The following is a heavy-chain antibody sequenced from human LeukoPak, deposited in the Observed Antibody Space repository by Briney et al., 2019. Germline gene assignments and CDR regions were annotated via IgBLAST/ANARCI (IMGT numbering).Heavy chain of an antibody. CDR2: IIPIFGTA. CDR3: ARDRGASSGPLDY. D-gene: IGHD6-19*01. J-gene: IGHJ4*02. V-gene: IGHV1-69*05. CDR1: GGTFSSYA. Sequence: ASVRVSCKASGGTFSSYAISWVRQAPGQGLEWMRRIIPIFGTANYAQKFQGRVTITTDESTSTAYMELSSLRSEDTAVYYCARDRGASSGPLDYWGQGTLVTVSS.